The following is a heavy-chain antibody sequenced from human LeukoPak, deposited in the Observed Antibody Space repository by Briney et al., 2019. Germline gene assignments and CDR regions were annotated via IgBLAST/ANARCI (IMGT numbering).Heavy chain of an antibody. CDR1: GFTFSSYG. D-gene: IGHD3-22*01. Sequence: GGSLRLSCAASGFTFSSYGMHWVRQAPGKGLEWVSAISGSGGSTYYADSVKGRFTISRDNSKNTLYLQMNSLRAEDTAVYYCAKGVGFYYDSSGYQRNYMDVWGKGTTVTVSS. CDR2: ISGSGGST. CDR3: AKGVGFYYDSSGYQRNYMDV. V-gene: IGHV3-23*01. J-gene: IGHJ6*03.